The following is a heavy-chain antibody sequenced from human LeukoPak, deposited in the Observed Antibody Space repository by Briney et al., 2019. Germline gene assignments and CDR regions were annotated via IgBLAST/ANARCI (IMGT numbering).Heavy chain of an antibody. CDR1: GFTFSSYW. Sequence: GGSLRLSCAASGFTFSSYWMSWVRQAPGKGLEWVADINLDGSEKYYVDSVKGRFTTSRGNAKNSLNLHMNSLRAEDTAVYYCAREGTRGFFDSWGQGTLVTVSS. CDR2: INLDGSEK. V-gene: IGHV3-7*01. CDR3: AREGTRGFFDS. J-gene: IGHJ4*02. D-gene: IGHD1/OR15-1a*01.